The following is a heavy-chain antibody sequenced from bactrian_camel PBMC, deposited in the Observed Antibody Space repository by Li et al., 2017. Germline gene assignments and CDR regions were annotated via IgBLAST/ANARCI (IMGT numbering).Heavy chain of an antibody. J-gene: IGHJ4*01. CDR3: AADGVALQSTWCARTRGE. CDR2: IYSEGSNT. D-gene: IGHD2*01. CDR1: GFIFSDYA. V-gene: IGHV3S7*01. Sequence: HVQLVESGGGLVPPGGSLRLSCAASGFIFSDYAMTWVRQAPGKGLEWVSTIYSEGSNTYYADSVKDRFTISRDIAKNTVYLQMNNLKPEDTAIYYCAADGVALQSTWCARTRGEWGQGTQVTVS.